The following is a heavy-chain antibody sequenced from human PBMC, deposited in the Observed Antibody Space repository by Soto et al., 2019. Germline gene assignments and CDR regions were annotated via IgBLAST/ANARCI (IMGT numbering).Heavy chain of an antibody. V-gene: IGHV1-18*04. Sequence: QVQLVQSGAEVKELGASVKVSCKASGYTFTSYGISWVRQAPGQGLEWMGWISAYYGNTNYVQKLQGRVTMTTDTSTSTAYMELRSLRSDDTAVYYCAVVATIEGGGMDVWCQGTTVTVSS. D-gene: IGHD5-12*01. CDR2: ISAYYGNT. CDR3: AVVATIEGGGMDV. J-gene: IGHJ6*02. CDR1: GYTFTSYG.